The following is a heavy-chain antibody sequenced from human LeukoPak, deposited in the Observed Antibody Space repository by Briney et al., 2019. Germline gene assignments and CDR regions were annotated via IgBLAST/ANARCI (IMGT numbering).Heavy chain of an antibody. Sequence: GGSLRLSCAASGFTFDDYGMSWVRQAPGKGLEWVSGINWNGGGTGYADSVKGRFTISRDNAKNSLYLQMNSLRAEDTALYYCARDHDQPDAFDIWGQGTMVTVPS. V-gene: IGHV3-20*04. CDR3: ARDHDQPDAFDI. CDR2: INWNGGGT. J-gene: IGHJ3*02. CDR1: GFTFDDYG.